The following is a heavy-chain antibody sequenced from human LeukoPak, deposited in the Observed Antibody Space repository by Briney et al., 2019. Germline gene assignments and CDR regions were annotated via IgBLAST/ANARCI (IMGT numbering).Heavy chain of an antibody. V-gene: IGHV1-2*02. CDR2: NDPNSGGT. D-gene: IGHD3-16*02. CDR1: GYTFTVNQ. Sequence: ASVKVSCKASGYTFTVNQVHWVRQAPGQGLEWMGWNDPNSGGTEYAQKFRDRVAMTSDTSISTAYMELSGLRSDDTAVYFCAREADIVSFDLWGRGTLVTVSS. CDR3: AREADIVSFDL. J-gene: IGHJ2*01.